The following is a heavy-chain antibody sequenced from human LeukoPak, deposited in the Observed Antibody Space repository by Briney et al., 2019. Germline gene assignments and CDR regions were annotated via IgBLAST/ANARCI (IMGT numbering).Heavy chain of an antibody. CDR2: ISSLAYGGTT. J-gene: IGHJ3*02. CDR3: TRCCGGDCYDAFDI. V-gene: IGHV3-49*04. CDR1: GFTFGDYA. D-gene: IGHD2-21*02. Sequence: GRSLRLSCTTSGFTFGDYAVSWVRQAPGKGLEWVGFISSLAYGGTTDYAASVKGRFTISRDDSKSIAYLQMNSLKTEDTAVYYCTRCCGGDCYDAFDIWGQGTMVTVSS.